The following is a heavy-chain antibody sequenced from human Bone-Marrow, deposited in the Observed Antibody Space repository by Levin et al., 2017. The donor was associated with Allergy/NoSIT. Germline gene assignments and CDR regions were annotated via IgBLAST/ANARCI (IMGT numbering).Heavy chain of an antibody. CDR3: AREFGGAFDM. V-gene: IGHV3-33*01. D-gene: IGHD3-10*01. CDR2: IWSDGSNE. J-gene: IGHJ3*02. CDR1: GFTFNNYG. Sequence: SCTGSGFTFNNYGMHWVRQAPGNGLEWVTVIWSDGSNEYYVDSVKGRFTVSRDNPKNTVYLQMNSLRAEDTALYYCAREFGGAFDMWGPGTLVKVSS.